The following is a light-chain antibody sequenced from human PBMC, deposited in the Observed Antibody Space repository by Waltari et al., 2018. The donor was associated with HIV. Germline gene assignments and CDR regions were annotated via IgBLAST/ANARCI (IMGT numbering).Light chain of an antibody. J-gene: IGLJ1*01. Sequence: QSALSLPAPVSGSHGQSITISCPGASSANGGYTLVTWYQQHPGNAPKLMIYDGSNRPSGVSNRFSGSKSCNTASLTISGLQAEDEADDYCSSYTSSSTLFVFGTGTKVTVL. CDR2: DGS. CDR1: SSANGGYTL. V-gene: IGLV2-14*01. CDR3: SSYTSSSTLFV.